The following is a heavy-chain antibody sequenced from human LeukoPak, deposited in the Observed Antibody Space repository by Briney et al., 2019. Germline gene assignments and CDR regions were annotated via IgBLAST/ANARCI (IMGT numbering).Heavy chain of an antibody. V-gene: IGHV3-11*01. Sequence: GGSLRLSCAASGFTFSDYYMSWIRQAPGKGLEWVSYISSSGSSIYYADSVKGRFTISRDNAKNSLYLQMNSLRAEDTAVYYCARDFCDQWGSGCFDLWGRGTLVTVSS. D-gene: IGHD1-26*01. CDR2: ISSSGSSI. CDR3: ARDFCDQWGSGCFDL. CDR1: GFTFSDYY. J-gene: IGHJ2*01.